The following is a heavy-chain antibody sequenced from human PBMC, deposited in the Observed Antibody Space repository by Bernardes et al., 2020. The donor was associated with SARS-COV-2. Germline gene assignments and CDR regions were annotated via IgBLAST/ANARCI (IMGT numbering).Heavy chain of an antibody. J-gene: IGHJ4*02. Sequence: SVKVSCEASGGNFNTHAISWVRQAPGQGLEWMGGIIPLFRSANYAQRFQGRVTITADASTNTAYMQLSSLTSEDTAVYYCARVGDYGGDYWGQGTLVTVSS. D-gene: IGHD4-17*01. V-gene: IGHV1-69*13. CDR3: ARVGDYGGDY. CDR2: IIPLFRSA. CDR1: GGNFNTHA.